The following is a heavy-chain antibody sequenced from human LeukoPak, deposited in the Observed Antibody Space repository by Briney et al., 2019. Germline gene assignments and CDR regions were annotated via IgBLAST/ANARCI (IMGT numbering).Heavy chain of an antibody. V-gene: IGHV1-8*03. Sequence: SVTVSCKASGYTFTNYDINWVRPATGQGLEWMGWMNPNSGNTGYVQKFQSRVSITRNTSTSTAYTELSSLRSEDTAVYYCARTRPDDFWSSSAYYMDVWGKGTTVTVSS. D-gene: IGHD3-3*01. J-gene: IGHJ6*03. CDR3: ARTRPDDFWSSSAYYMDV. CDR2: MNPNSGNT. CDR1: GYTFTNYD.